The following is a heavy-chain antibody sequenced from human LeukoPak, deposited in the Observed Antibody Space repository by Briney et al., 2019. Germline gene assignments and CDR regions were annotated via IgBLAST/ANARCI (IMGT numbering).Heavy chain of an antibody. Sequence: ASVKVSCKASGGTFSSYAISWVRQAPGQGLEWMGGIIPIFGTANYAQKFQGRVTITADESTSTAYMELSSLRSEDTAVYYCARGVLLFGCSSTSCYAPRGYYYMDAWGKGTTVTVSS. CDR2: IIPIFGTA. D-gene: IGHD2-2*01. J-gene: IGHJ6*03. CDR1: GGTFSSYA. CDR3: ARGVLLFGCSSTSCYAPRGYYYMDA. V-gene: IGHV1-69*13.